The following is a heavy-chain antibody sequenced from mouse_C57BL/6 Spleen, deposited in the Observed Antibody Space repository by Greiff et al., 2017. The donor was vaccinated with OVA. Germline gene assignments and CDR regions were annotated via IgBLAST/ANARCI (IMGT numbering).Heavy chain of an antibody. CDR1: GFSLTSYG. CDR2: IWSGGST. CDR3: ARGGGNYVSWYFDV. D-gene: IGHD2-1*01. V-gene: IGHV2-2*01. J-gene: IGHJ1*03. Sequence: QVQLKESGPGLVQPSQSLSITCTVSGFSLTSYGVHWVRQSPGKGLEWLGVIWSGGSTDYNAAFISRLSISKDNSKSQVFFKMNSLQADDTAIYYGARGGGNYVSWYFDVWGTGTTVTVSS.